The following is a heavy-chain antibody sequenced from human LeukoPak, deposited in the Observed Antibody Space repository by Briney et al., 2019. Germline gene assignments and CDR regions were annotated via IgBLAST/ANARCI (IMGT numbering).Heavy chain of an antibody. V-gene: IGHV3-7*01. CDR1: GFTFTTYW. CDR2: IKNDGSEK. CDR3: ARVGTAEGTLEDY. J-gene: IGHJ4*02. D-gene: IGHD6-13*01. Sequence: PGGSLRLSCVVSGFTFTTYWMSWVRQPPGKGLEWVANIKNDGSEKYYVDSVEGRFTISRDNAKNSLYLEMNSLRAEDTALYHCARVGTAEGTLEDYWGQGTLVTVSS.